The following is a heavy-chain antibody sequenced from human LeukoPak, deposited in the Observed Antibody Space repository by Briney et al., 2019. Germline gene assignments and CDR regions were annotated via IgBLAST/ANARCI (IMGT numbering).Heavy chain of an antibody. J-gene: IGHJ3*01. CDR3: ARENYYDTSAYSSKSMDV. V-gene: IGHV3-48*01. CDR1: GFTFSSYS. Sequence: GGSLRLSCAASGFTFSSYSMNWVRQAPGKGLEWVSYISSSSSTIYYADSVKGRFTISRDNAKNSLYLQMNSLRAEDTAVYYCARENYYDTSAYSSKSMDVWGQGTTVTVSS. CDR2: ISSSSSTI. D-gene: IGHD3-22*01.